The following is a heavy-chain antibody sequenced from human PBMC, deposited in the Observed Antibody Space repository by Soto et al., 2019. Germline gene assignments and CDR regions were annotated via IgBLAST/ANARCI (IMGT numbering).Heavy chain of an antibody. CDR3: AKGYDILTGYFPIDY. CDR1: GFTFSSYG. D-gene: IGHD3-9*01. V-gene: IGHV3-33*06. J-gene: IGHJ4*02. CDR2: IWYDGSNK. Sequence: GGSLRLSCAASGFTFSSYGMHWVRQAPGKGLEWVAVIWYDGSNKYYADSVKGRFTISRDNSKNTLYLQMNSLGAEDTAVYYCAKGYDILTGYFPIDYWGQGTLVTVSS.